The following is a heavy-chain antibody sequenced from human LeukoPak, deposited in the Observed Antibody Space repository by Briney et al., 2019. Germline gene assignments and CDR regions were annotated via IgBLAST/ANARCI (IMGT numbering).Heavy chain of an antibody. D-gene: IGHD3-22*01. V-gene: IGHV3-23*01. CDR3: AKRGVVIRVILVGFYKEAYYFDS. J-gene: IGHJ4*02. CDR1: GITLSNYG. Sequence: GGSLRLSCAVSGITLSNYGMSWVRKAPGKGLEWVAGMSGSGGGTNYADSVKGRLTVSRDNSKNTLYLQMKSLRAEDTAVYFCAKRGVVIRVILVGFYKEAYYFDSWGQGALVTVSS. CDR2: MSGSGGGT.